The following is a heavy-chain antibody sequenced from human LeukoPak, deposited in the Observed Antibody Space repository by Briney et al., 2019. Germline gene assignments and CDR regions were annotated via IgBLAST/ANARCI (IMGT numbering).Heavy chain of an antibody. Sequence: GGSLRLSCAASGFTFSTYAMSWVRQAPGKGLEWVSGISGSGSNTNYVDSVKGRFTVSRDNSKNTLYLQMDSLRAEDTAVYYCAKDRAYSGSYNIDYWGQGTLVTVSS. D-gene: IGHD1-26*01. V-gene: IGHV3-23*01. CDR3: AKDRAYSGSYNIDY. CDR1: GFTFSTYA. J-gene: IGHJ4*02. CDR2: ISGSGSNT.